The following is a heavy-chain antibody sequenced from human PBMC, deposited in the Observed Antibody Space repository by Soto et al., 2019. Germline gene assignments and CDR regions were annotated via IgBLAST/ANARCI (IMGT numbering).Heavy chain of an antibody. J-gene: IGHJ6*02. CDR3: ARDNYDYVWGSYRSNGMDV. CDR1: GFTFSSYD. D-gene: IGHD3-16*02. Sequence: AGSLRLSCAASGFTFSSYDMHWVRQATGKGLEWVSAIGTAGDTYYPGSVKGRFTISRENAKNSLYLQMNSLRAGDTAVYYCARDNYDYVWGSYRSNGMDVWGQGTTVTVSS. CDR2: IGTAGDT. V-gene: IGHV3-13*01.